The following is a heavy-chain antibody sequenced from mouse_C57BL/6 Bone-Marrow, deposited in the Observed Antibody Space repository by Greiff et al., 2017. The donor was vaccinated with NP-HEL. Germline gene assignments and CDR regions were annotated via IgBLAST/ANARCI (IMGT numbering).Heavy chain of an antibody. Sequence: VQLQQPGAELVKPGASVKVSCKASGYTFTSYWMHWVKQRPGQGLEWIGRIHPSDSDTNYNQKFKGKATLTVDKSSSSAYIQLRSLTSEDSAVYYSARAWYYGSSAYFDVWGTGTTVTVSS. V-gene: IGHV1-74*01. CDR1: GYTFTSYW. D-gene: IGHD1-1*01. J-gene: IGHJ1*03. CDR2: IHPSDSDT. CDR3: ARAWYYGSSAYFDV.